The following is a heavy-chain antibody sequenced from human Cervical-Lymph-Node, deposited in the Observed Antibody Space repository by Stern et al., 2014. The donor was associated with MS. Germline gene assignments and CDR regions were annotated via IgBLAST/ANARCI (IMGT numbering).Heavy chain of an antibody. CDR1: GYTFTAYF. D-gene: IGHD1-26*01. CDR2: SSPKTGSA. J-gene: IGHJ4*02. CDR3: ARDRGSYSDY. V-gene: IGHV1-2*02. Sequence: VPLVESGAEVERPGASVKVSCKASGYTFTAYFLHWVRQAPGHGLEWMGWSSPKTGSATYAQKFQDRVTMTRDTSINTGYMEVSSLRSDDTAVYYCARDRGSYSDYWGQGTLVAVSS.